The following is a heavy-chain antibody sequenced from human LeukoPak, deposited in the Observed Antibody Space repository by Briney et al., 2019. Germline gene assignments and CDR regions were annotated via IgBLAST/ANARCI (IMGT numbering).Heavy chain of an antibody. D-gene: IGHD6-13*01. CDR1: GFTFDEYA. V-gene: IGHV3-43*02. CDR2: ISGDATTT. J-gene: IGHJ4*02. CDR3: AKDAAGPEY. Sequence: PGGSLRLSRAASGFTFDEYAMHWVRQAPGKGLEWVSLISGDATTTYYAASVKGRFTISRDNSRNTLYLQMNSLSAEDTAVYYCAKDAAGPEYWGQGTLVAVSS.